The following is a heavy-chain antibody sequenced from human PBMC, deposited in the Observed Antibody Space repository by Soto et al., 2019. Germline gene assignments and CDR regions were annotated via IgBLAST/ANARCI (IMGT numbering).Heavy chain of an antibody. V-gene: IGHV5-10-1*01. Sequence: GESLKISCKGSGYSFTSYWISWVRQMPGEGLEWMGRIDPSDSYTNYRPSFQGHVTISADKSISTAYLQWSGLKASDTAMYYCARRRLISNYYYYGMDVWGQGTTVTVSS. CDR2: IDPSDSYT. J-gene: IGHJ6*02. CDR3: ARRRLISNYYYYGMDV. D-gene: IGHD3-16*01. CDR1: GYSFTSYW.